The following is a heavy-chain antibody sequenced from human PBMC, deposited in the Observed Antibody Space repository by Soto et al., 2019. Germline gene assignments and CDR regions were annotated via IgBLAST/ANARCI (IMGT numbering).Heavy chain of an antibody. CDR3: AKDSAPVVDSGSYLDY. J-gene: IGHJ4*02. CDR1: XFTXSXXX. Sequence: QVQLVESGXGXVXXGXSLXXSXXXXXFTXSXXXMXXVXXAPGKGLEWVAVISYDGSNKYYADSVKGRFTISRDNSKNTLYLQMNSLRAEDTAVYYCAKDSAPVVDSGSYLDYWGQGTLVTVSS. V-gene: IGHV3-30*18. CDR2: ISYDGSNK. D-gene: IGHD1-26*01.